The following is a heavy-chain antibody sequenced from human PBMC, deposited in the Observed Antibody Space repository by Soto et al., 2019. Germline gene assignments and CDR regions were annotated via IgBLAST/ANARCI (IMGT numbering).Heavy chain of an antibody. D-gene: IGHD1-1*01. J-gene: IGHJ6*02. CDR2: IYPGDSDT. CDR3: ARGTAGMDV. Sequence: PGESLKISCKGSVYSVTSYWIGWVRQMPGKCLEWMGIIYPGDSDTXXSPSFQGXXTISADKSISTXYLQWXSLKASDTAMYYCARGTAGMDVWAQGTTVTVSS. CDR1: VYSVTSYW. V-gene: IGHV5-51*01.